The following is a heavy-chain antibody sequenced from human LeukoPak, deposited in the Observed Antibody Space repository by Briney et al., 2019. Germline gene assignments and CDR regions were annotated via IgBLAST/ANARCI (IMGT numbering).Heavy chain of an antibody. CDR1: GGSISSYY. CDR2: IYTSGST. CDR3: ARGGITMVRGVTVDYYYYYYMDV. Sequence: SETLSLTCTVSGGSISSYYWSWIRQPAGKGLEWIGRIYTSGSTNYNPSLKSRVTMSVDTSKNHFSLKLSSVTAADTAVYYCARGGITMVRGVTVDYYYYYYMDVWGKGTTVTVSS. J-gene: IGHJ6*03. D-gene: IGHD3-10*01. V-gene: IGHV4-4*07.